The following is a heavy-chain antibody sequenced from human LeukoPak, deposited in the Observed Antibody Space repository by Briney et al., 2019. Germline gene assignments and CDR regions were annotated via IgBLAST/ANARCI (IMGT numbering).Heavy chain of an antibody. J-gene: IGHJ3*02. CDR2: IYSDNT. Sequence: PGGSLRLSCTVSGFTVSSNSMSWVRQAPGKGVEWVSFIYSDNTHYSDSVKGRFTISRDNSKNTLYLQMNSLRAEDTAVYYCAREASGYSYGLDAFDIWGQGTMVTVSS. V-gene: IGHV3-53*01. CDR3: AREASGYSYGLDAFDI. D-gene: IGHD5-18*01. CDR1: GFTVSSNS.